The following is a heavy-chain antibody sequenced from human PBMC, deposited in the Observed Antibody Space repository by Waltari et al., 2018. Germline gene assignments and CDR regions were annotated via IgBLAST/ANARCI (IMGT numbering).Heavy chain of an antibody. V-gene: IGHV4-61*02. D-gene: IGHD3-10*01. Sequence: QVQLQESGPGLVKPSQTLSLTCTVYGGSISSGSYYWSWIRQPAGTGLEWIGRIYTSGSTNYNPSLKSRVTISVDTSKNQFSLKLSSVTAADTAVYYCARVPYYGSGSYFYYGMDVWGQGTTVTVSS. CDR1: GGSISSGSYY. CDR3: ARVPYYGSGSYFYYGMDV. CDR2: IYTSGST. J-gene: IGHJ6*02.